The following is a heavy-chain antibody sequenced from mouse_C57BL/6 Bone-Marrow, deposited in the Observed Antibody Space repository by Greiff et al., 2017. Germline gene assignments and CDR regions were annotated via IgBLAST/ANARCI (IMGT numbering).Heavy chain of an antibody. CDR1: GYTFTSYW. CDR2: IYPSDSET. CDR3: ARDYEMDY. V-gene: IGHV1-61*01. Sequence: QVQLKQSGAELVRPGSSVKLSCKASGYTFTSYWMDWVKQRPGQGLEWIGNIYPSDSETHYNQKFKDKATLTVDKSSSTAYMQLSSLTSEDSAVYDCARDYEMDYWGQGTSVTVSS. J-gene: IGHJ4*01.